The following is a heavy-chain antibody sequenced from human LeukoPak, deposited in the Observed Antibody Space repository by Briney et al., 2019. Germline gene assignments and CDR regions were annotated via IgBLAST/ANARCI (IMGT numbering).Heavy chain of an antibody. J-gene: IGHJ6*03. D-gene: IGHD3-10*01. CDR2: IYHSGST. Sequence: SETLSLTCAVSGGSISSSNWWSWVRQPPGKGLEWIWEIYHSGSTNYNPPLKSRVTISVDKSKNQFSLKLSSVTAADTAVYYCARLNTVRGVINYYYYYYMDVWGKGTTVTVSS. CDR1: GGSISSSNW. V-gene: IGHV4-4*02. CDR3: ARLNTVRGVINYYYYYYMDV.